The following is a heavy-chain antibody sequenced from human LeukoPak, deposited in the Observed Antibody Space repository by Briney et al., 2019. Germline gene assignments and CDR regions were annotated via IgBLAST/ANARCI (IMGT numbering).Heavy chain of an antibody. CDR2: INPNSGGT. J-gene: IGHJ4*02. CDR1: GYTFTGYY. CDR3: ARVAPGYSNYFLLFY. Sequence: ASVKVSCKASGYTFTGYYMHWVRQAPGQGLEWMGWINPNSGGTNYAQKLQGRVTMTTDTSTSTAYMELRSLRSDDTAVYYCARVAPGYSNYFLLFYWGQGTLVTVSS. V-gene: IGHV1-2*02. D-gene: IGHD4-11*01.